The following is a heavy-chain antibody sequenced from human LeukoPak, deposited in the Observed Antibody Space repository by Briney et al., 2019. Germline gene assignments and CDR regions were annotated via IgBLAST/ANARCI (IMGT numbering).Heavy chain of an antibody. CDR3: AKELTRPNRPVAGLNY. J-gene: IGHJ4*02. Sequence: PGGSLRLSCAASGFTFSAYGMHWVRQAPGKGLEWVAIISYDGSNKYYPDSVKGRFTISRDDSKNTLYLQMNSLRTEDTAVYYCAKELTRPNRPVAGLNYWGQGTQVTVSS. CDR1: GFTFSAYG. D-gene: IGHD6-19*01. V-gene: IGHV3-30*18. CDR2: ISYDGSNK.